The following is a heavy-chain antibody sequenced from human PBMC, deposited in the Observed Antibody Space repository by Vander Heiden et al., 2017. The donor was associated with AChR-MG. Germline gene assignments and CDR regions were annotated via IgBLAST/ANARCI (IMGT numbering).Heavy chain of an antibody. CDR3: ARRLGDCSGGSCYSSLYFQH. V-gene: IGHV4-34*01. Sequence: QVQLQQWGAGLLKPSETLSLTCAVYGGSFSGYYCGWIRRPPGKGLEWIGEINHSVSTNYNPSLKSRVTISVDTSKNQFSLKLSSVTAADTAVYYCARRLGDCSGGSCYSSLYFQHWGQGTLVTVSS. D-gene: IGHD2-15*01. CDR1: GGSFSGYY. CDR2: INHSVST. J-gene: IGHJ1*01.